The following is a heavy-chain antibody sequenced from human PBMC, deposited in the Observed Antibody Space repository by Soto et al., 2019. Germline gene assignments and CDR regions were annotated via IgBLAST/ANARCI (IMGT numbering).Heavy chain of an antibody. J-gene: IGHJ6*02. V-gene: IGHV4-59*11. Sequence: SETLSLTCTVSGGSISSHYWSWVRQAPGKGLEWIGHIYYRGSTSYNPSLRSRSTISVDASNNQFSLKLNSVTTADTAVYYCARDGREASGMDVWGQGTKVTVYS. D-gene: IGHD1-26*01. CDR3: ARDGREASGMDV. CDR2: IYYRGST. CDR1: GGSISSHY.